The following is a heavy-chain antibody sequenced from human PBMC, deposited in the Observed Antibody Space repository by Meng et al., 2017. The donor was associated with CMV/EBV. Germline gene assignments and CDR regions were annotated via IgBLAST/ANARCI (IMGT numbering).Heavy chain of an antibody. J-gene: IGHJ4*02. V-gene: IGHV3-11*04. CDR2: ISSSGSTI. CDR1: GFTFSGNY. CDR3: ARWGAIVVVPAASDY. Sequence: SGFTFSGNYIGWIGQAPGKGLKWVSYISSSGSTIYYADSVKGRFTISRDNAKNSLYLQMNSLRAEDTAMYYCARWGAIVVVPAASDYWGQGTLVTVSS. D-gene: IGHD2-2*01.